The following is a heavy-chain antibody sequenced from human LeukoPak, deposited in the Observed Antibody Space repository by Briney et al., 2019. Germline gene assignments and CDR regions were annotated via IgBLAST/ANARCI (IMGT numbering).Heavy chain of an antibody. V-gene: IGHV4-34*01. Sequence: PSETLSLTCAVYGGSFSGYYWSWIRQPPGKGLEWIGEINHSGSTNYNPSLKSRVTISVDTSKNQFSLKLSSVTAADTAVYYCARDRGATYYYVEGSIDYWGQGTLVTVSS. CDR2: INHSGST. D-gene: IGHD3-10*02. CDR1: GGSFSGYY. CDR3: ARDRGATYYYVEGSIDY. J-gene: IGHJ4*02.